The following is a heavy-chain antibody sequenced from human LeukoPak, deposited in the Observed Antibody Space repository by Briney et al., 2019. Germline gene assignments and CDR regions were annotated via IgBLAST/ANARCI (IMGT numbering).Heavy chain of an antibody. Sequence: GGSLRLSCAASGFTFSSYWMHWVRQAPGKGLGWVSRINSDGSSTSYADSVKGRFTISRDNAKNTLYLQMNNLRAEDTAVYYCSSGNSHAFDIWGQGTMVTVSS. J-gene: IGHJ3*02. CDR1: GFTFSSYW. CDR3: SSGNSHAFDI. D-gene: IGHD4-23*01. V-gene: IGHV3-74*01. CDR2: INSDGSST.